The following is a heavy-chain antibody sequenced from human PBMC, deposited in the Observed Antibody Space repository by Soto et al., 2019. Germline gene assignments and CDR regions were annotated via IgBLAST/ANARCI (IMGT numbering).Heavy chain of an antibody. Sequence: ASVKVSCKASGYTFTSYDINWVRQATGQGLEWMGWMNPNSGNTGYAQKFQGRVTMTRNTSISTAYMELSSLRSEDTAVYYCARGLVCSSTSCYFVLDYYYYYMDVWGKGTTVTVSS. V-gene: IGHV1-8*01. CDR3: ARGLVCSSTSCYFVLDYYYYYMDV. D-gene: IGHD2-2*01. J-gene: IGHJ6*03. CDR1: GYTFTSYD. CDR2: MNPNSGNT.